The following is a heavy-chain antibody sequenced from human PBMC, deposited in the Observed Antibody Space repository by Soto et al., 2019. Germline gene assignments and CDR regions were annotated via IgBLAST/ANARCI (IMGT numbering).Heavy chain of an antibody. Sequence: SETLSLTCTVSGGSISSYYWSWIRQPPGKGLEWIGYIYYSGSTNYNPSLKSRVTISVDTSKNQFSLKLSPVTAADTAVYYCASAAAPAGDYGGNDWFDPWGQGTLVTVSS. V-gene: IGHV4-59*12. D-gene: IGHD4-17*01. CDR3: ASAAAPAGDYGGNDWFDP. CDR2: IYYSGST. J-gene: IGHJ5*02. CDR1: GGSISSYY.